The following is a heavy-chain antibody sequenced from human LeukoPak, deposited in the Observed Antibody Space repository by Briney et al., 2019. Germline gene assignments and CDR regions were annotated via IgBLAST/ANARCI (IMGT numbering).Heavy chain of an antibody. D-gene: IGHD3-22*01. V-gene: IGHV4-34*01. Sequence: SETLSLTCAVYGGSFSGYYWSWIRQPPGKGLEWIGEINHSGSTNYNPSLKSRVTISVDTSKNQFSLKLSSVTAADTAVYYCARGRSFYYDSSGYWPFGYWGQGTLVTVSS. J-gene: IGHJ4*02. CDR2: INHSGST. CDR1: GGSFSGYY. CDR3: ARGRSFYYDSSGYWPFGY.